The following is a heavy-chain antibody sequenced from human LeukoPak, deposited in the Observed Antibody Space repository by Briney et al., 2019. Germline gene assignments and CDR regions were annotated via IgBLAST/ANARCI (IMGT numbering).Heavy chain of an antibody. CDR3: ARLDYGDDRLGY. D-gene: IGHD4-17*01. CDR1: GYIFTNYA. J-gene: IGHJ4*02. CDR2: INGGNGNT. Sequence: ASVKVSCKASGYIFTNYALHWVRQAPGQRLEWMGWINGGNGNTKYSQNFQDRVTMTTDTSTSTAYMELRSLRSDDTAVYYCARLDYGDDRLGYWGQGTLVTVSS. V-gene: IGHV1-3*01.